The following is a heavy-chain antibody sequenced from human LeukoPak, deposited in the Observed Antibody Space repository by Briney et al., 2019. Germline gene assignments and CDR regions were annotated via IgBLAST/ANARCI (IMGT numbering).Heavy chain of an antibody. D-gene: IGHD2-15*01. CDR2: INHSGST. CDR3: ARGLDCSGGSCYYYYYGMDV. J-gene: IGHJ6*02. Sequence: SETLSLTCAVYGGSFSGYYWSWIRQPPGKGLEWIGEINHSGSTNYNPFLKSRVTISVDTSKNQFSLKLSSVTAADTAVYYCARGLDCSGGSCYYYYYGMDVWGQGTTVTVSS. V-gene: IGHV4-34*01. CDR1: GGSFSGYY.